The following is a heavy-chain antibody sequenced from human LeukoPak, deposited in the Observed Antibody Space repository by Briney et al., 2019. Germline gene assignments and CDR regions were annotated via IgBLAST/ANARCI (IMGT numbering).Heavy chain of an antibody. J-gene: IGHJ4*02. V-gene: IGHV3-23*01. CDR1: GFTFSSYA. CDR2: ISGSGGST. CDR3: ARVVYDFWSGYYTDY. D-gene: IGHD3-3*01. Sequence: GGSLRLSCAASGFTFSSYAMSWVRQAPGKGLEWVSAISGSGGSTYYADSVKGRFTISRDNSKNTLYLQMNSLRAEDTAVYYCARVVYDFWSGYYTDYWGQGTLVTVSS.